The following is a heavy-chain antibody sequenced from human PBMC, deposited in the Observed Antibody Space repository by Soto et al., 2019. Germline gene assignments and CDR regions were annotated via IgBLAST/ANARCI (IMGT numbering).Heavy chain of an antibody. Sequence: LSLTCAVSGYSISSGYYWGWIRQPPGKGLEWIGSIYHSGSTYYNPSLKSRVTISVDTSKNQFSLKLSSVTAADTAVYYCARGQPYCTNGVCYVYFDYWGQGTLVTVSS. CDR1: GYSISSGYY. CDR3: ARGQPYCTNGVCYVYFDY. D-gene: IGHD2-8*01. V-gene: IGHV4-38-2*01. J-gene: IGHJ4*02. CDR2: IYHSGST.